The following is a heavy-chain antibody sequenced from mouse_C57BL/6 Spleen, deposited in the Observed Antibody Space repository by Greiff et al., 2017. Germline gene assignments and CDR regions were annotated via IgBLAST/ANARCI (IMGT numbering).Heavy chain of an antibody. V-gene: IGHV2-9*01. CDR3: AIGGYYYGSYAMDY. J-gene: IGHJ4*01. CDR2: IWGGGST. CDR1: GFSLTSYG. D-gene: IGHD1-1*01. Sequence: VMLVESGPGLVAPSQSLSITCTVSGFSLTSYGVDWVRQPPGKGLEWLGVIWGGGSTNYNSALMSRLSISKDNSKSQVLLKITSLHTDDTAMYDCAIGGYYYGSYAMDYWGQGTSVTVSS.